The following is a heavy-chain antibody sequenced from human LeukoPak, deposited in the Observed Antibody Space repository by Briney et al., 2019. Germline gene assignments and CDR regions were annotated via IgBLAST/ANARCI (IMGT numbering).Heavy chain of an antibody. CDR2: ISYDGSNK. V-gene: IGHV3-30*18. CDR1: GFTFSSYA. Sequence: PGRSLRLSCAAPGFTFSSYAMNWVPQAPFKRLDKVAAISYDGSNKYYADSVKGRFTISRDNSKNTLYLQMNSLRAEDTAVYYCAKMARGSSSWYWDYWGQGTLVTVSS. J-gene: IGHJ4*02. D-gene: IGHD6-13*01. CDR3: AKMARGSSSWYWDY.